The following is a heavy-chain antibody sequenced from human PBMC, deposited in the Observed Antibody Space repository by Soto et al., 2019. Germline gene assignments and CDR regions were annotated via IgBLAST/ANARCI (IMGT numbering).Heavy chain of an antibody. J-gene: IGHJ4*02. CDR1: GFSFNNYR. V-gene: IGHV3-48*02. CDR3: ARESHTWSMGLDY. D-gene: IGHD2-8*01. Sequence: PGGSLRLSCAASGFSFNNYRMNWVRQAPGKGLEWVSYIYNDGSPTYYADSVKGRFSISRDNAKNSVYLQMNSLRDEDTAVYYCARESHTWSMGLDYWGQGTPVTVSS. CDR2: IYNDGSPT.